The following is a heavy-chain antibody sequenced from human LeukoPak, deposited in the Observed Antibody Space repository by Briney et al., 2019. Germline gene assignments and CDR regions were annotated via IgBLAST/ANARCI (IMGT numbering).Heavy chain of an antibody. J-gene: IGHJ4*02. V-gene: IGHV4-34*01. CDR1: GGSFSGYY. CDR3: ARGGGY. Sequence: KPSETLSLTCAVYGGSFSGYYSSWIRQPPGKGLEWIGEINHSGSTNYNPSLKSRVTISVDTSKNQFSVKLSSVTAADTAVYYCARGGGYWGQGTLVTVSS. D-gene: IGHD2-15*01. CDR2: INHSGST.